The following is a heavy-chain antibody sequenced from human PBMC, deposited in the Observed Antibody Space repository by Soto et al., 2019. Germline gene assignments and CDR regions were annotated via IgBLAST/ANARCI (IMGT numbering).Heavy chain of an antibody. J-gene: IGHJ6*02. V-gene: IGHV6-1*01. CDR1: GDRVSSSSAA. CDR2: TYSRSKWYN. Sequence: QVQLQQSGSGLVKPSQTLSLTCAISGDRVSSSSAAWTWIRQSPSRGLAWLGRTYSRSKWYNQYSLSVKDRITITPDTFRNQCSLQRNSVTPEDAAVYDCARWVHEHGKMYGWGRGTTVTVSS. CDR3: ARWVHEHGKMYG.